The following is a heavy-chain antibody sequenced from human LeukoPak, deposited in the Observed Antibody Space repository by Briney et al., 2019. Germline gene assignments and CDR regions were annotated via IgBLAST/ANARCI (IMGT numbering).Heavy chain of an antibody. Sequence: SETLSLTCTVSGGSISSSSYYWGWIRQPPGKGLEWIGSIYYSGSTYYNPSLKSRVTISVDTSKNQFSLKLSSVTAADTAVYYCASLQTQRGFDYWGQGTLVTVSS. J-gene: IGHJ4*02. D-gene: IGHD4-11*01. CDR1: GGSISSSSYY. CDR2: IYYSGST. V-gene: IGHV4-39*07. CDR3: ASLQTQRGFDY.